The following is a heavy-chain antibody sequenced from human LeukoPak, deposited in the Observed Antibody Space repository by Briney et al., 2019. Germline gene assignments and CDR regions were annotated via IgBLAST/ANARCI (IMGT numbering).Heavy chain of an antibody. CDR1: GASISSYY. J-gene: IGHJ3*02. Sequence: SETLSLTCTVSGASISSYYWSWIRQPAGKGLEWIGRIYTSGSTNYNPSLKSRVTMSVDTSKNQFSLKLSSVTAADTAVYYCARDVSVRSITMIVVGAFDIWGQGTMVTVSS. CDR3: ARDVSVRSITMIVVGAFDI. D-gene: IGHD3-22*01. V-gene: IGHV4-4*07. CDR2: IYTSGST.